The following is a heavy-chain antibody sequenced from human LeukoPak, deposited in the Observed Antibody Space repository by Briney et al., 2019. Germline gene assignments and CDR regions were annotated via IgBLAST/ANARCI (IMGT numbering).Heavy chain of an antibody. Sequence: GGSLRLSCAASGFTFSDYYMSWIRQAPGKGLEWVSYISSSGSTIYYADSVKGRFTISRDNAKNSLYLQMNSLRAEDTAVYYCARVDVGNDFWSDLNAFDIWGQGTMVTVSS. J-gene: IGHJ3*02. CDR1: GFTFSDYY. CDR3: ARVDVGNDFWSDLNAFDI. CDR2: ISSSGSTI. V-gene: IGHV3-11*04. D-gene: IGHD3-3*01.